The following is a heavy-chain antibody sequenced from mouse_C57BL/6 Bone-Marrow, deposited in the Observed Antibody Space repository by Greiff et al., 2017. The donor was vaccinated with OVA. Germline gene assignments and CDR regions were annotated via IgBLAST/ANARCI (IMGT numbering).Heavy chain of an antibody. CDR2: ISDGGSYT. CDR1: GFTFSSYA. CDR3: ARDHYVEAD. Sequence: EVMLVESGGGLVKPGGSLKLSCAASGFTFSSYAMSWVRQTPEKRLEWVATISDGGSYTYYPDNVKGRFTISRDNAKNNRYLQMSHLKSEDTAMYYCARDHYVEADWGQWTLVTVSA. D-gene: IGHD1-1*01. J-gene: IGHJ3*01. V-gene: IGHV5-4*01.